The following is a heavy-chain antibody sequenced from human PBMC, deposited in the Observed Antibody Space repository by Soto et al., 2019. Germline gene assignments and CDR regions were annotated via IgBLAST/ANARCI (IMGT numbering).Heavy chain of an antibody. Sequence: QVQLQESGPGLVKPSETLSLTCTVSGGSISSYYWSWIRQPPGKGLEWIGYIYYSGSTNYNPSLKSRVPKSVDTAQNHSSLKLTSVTAADTAVSYCATETQNWGWAWGMHVWGQGITVTVSS. CDR3: ATETQNWGWAWGMHV. D-gene: IGHD7-27*01. V-gene: IGHV4-59*01. CDR2: IYYSGST. CDR1: GGSISSYY. J-gene: IGHJ6*02.